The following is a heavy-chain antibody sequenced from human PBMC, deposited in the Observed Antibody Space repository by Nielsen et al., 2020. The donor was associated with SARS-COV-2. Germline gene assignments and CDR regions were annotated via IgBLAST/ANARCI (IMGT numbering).Heavy chain of an antibody. Sequence: ASVKVSCKASGYTFTSYGISWVRQAPGQGLEWMGWISAYNGNTNYAQKLQGRVTMTTDTSTSTAYMELRGLRSDDTAVYYCARDWSIFVDYYGMDVWGQGTTVTVSS. J-gene: IGHJ6*02. CDR2: ISAYNGNT. CDR3: ARDWSIFVDYYGMDV. D-gene: IGHD3-3*01. CDR1: GYTFTSYG. V-gene: IGHV1-18*01.